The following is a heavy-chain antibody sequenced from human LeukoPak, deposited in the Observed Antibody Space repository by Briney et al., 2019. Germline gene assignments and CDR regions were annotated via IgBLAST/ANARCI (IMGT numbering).Heavy chain of an antibody. D-gene: IGHD3-22*01. CDR1: GFTFSSYA. CDR2: ISGSGGST. CDR3: AKDQRSTGYYLDY. J-gene: IGHJ4*02. Sequence: GGSLRLSCAASGFTFSSYAMSWVRQAPGKGLDWVSAISGSGGSTYYADSVKGRFTISRDNSKNTLYLQMNSLRAEDTSLYYCAKDQRSTGYYLDYWGQGTLVTVTS. V-gene: IGHV3-23*01.